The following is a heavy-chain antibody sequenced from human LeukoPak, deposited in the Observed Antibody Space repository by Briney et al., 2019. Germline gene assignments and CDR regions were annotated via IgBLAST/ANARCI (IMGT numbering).Heavy chain of an antibody. CDR2: IYYSGST. CDR1: GVSISSYY. CDR3: ARDRPVAGANWFDP. J-gene: IGHJ5*02. Sequence: SETLSLTCTVSGVSISSYYWSWIRQPPGKGLELIGYIYYSGSTNYNPSLKSRVTISLDTSKNQFSLKLTSVTAADTAVYYCARDRPVAGANWFDPWGQGALVTVSS. D-gene: IGHD6-13*01. V-gene: IGHV4-59*12.